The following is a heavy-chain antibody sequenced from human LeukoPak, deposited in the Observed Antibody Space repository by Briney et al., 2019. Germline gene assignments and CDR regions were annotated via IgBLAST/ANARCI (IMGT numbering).Heavy chain of an antibody. D-gene: IGHD3-10*01. CDR2: IIPIFGTA. CDR1: GGTFSNYA. Sequence: GSSVKVSCKASGGTFSNYAISWVRQAPGQGLEWMGGIIPIFGTANYAQKFQGRVTITADESTSTAYMELSSLRSEDTAVYYCARGPIRWFGFDYWGQGTLVTVSS. CDR3: ARGPIRWFGFDY. J-gene: IGHJ4*02. V-gene: IGHV1-69*01.